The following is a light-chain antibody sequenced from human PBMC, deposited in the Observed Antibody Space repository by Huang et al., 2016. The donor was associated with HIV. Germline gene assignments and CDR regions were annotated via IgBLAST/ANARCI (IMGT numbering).Light chain of an antibody. CDR1: HIISSY. CDR2: AAS. CDR3: QQSYSTPWT. V-gene: IGKV1-39*01. J-gene: IGKJ1*01. Sequence: DIQMTQSPSSLSASVGDRVTITCRASHIISSYLNWYQQKPEKAPKSLIYAASILQSGVPSRFSGSGSRTDFTFTISSLQPEDFATYYCQQSYSTPWTFGQGTKVEIK.